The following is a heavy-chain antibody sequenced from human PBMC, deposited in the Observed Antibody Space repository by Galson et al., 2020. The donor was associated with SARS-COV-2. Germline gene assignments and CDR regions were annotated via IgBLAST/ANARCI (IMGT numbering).Heavy chain of an antibody. CDR1: GDSFSGGTYY. V-gene: IGHV4-31*03. CDR3: ARLVQQWLLPWFDP. D-gene: IGHD6-19*01. Sequence: ETSETLSLTCTVSGDSFSGGTYYWSWIRHHPEKGLEWIGYIYYTGSAFYNPSLKSRVTMSVDTSKNQFSLKMTSVTAADTAIYYCARLVQQWLLPWFDPWGQGTLVTVSS. CDR2: IYYTGSA. J-gene: IGHJ5*02.